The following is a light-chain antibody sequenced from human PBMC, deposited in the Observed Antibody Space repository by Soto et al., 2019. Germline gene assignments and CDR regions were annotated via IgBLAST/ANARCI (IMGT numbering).Light chain of an antibody. J-gene: IGKJ5*01. CDR2: KAS. CDR3: QQYNSYPYT. V-gene: IGKV1-5*03. CDR1: QSISSW. Sequence: ITCRASQSISSWLAWYQQKPGKAPKLLIYKASSLESGVPSRFSGSGSGTEFTLTISSLQPDDFATYYCQQYNSYPYTFGQGTRLEIK.